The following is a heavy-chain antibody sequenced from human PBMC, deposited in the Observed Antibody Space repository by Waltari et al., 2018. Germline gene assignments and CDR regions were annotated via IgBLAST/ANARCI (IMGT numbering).Heavy chain of an antibody. V-gene: IGHV4-4*07. D-gene: IGHD5-18*01. CDR2: IYTSGST. CDR3: ARDRSRGYSYGNFDY. CDR1: GGSISSYY. J-gene: IGHJ4*02. Sequence: QVQLQESGPGLVKPSETLSLTCTVSGGSISSYYWSWIRQPAGKGLEWIGRIYTSGSTTYNLSLKSRVARSVDTAKNQCSLKLSSVTSADTAVYFCARDRSRGYSYGNFDYWGQGTLVTVSS.